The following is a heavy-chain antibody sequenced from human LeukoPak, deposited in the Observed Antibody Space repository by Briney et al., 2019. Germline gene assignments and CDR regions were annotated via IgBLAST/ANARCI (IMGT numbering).Heavy chain of an antibody. Sequence: GGSLRLSCAAPGFTFSTYWMHWVRQAPGKGLMWVSRINNDGSGTTYADSVKGRFTISRDNAKNTLYLQMNNLRAEDTAVYYCARGRYYFEYWGQGTLVTVSS. CDR1: GFTFSTYW. CDR2: INNDGSGT. V-gene: IGHV3-74*03. CDR3: ARGRYYFEY. D-gene: IGHD3-3*01. J-gene: IGHJ4*02.